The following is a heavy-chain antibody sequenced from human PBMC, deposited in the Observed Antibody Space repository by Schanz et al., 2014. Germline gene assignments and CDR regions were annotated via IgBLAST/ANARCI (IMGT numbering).Heavy chain of an antibody. V-gene: IGHV3-7*01. D-gene: IGHD5-12*01. Sequence: EVQLLESGGALEQPWGSLRLSCAASGFTFSSYWMSWVRQAPGKGLEWVANIKHDGGEKYYVDSLKGRFTISRDNAKNSLYLQMSSLRAEDTAVYYCVRIYSGYSGGYLDYWGQGTLVTVSS. CDR3: VRIYSGYSGGYLDY. J-gene: IGHJ4*02. CDR1: GFTFSSYW. CDR2: IKHDGGEK.